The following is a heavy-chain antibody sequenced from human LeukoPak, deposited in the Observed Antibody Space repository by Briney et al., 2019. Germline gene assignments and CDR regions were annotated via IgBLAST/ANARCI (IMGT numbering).Heavy chain of an antibody. CDR3: SKDLRGYTFDI. CDR2: ISTSSSNI. Sequence: GSLRLSCAASGFTFSSDSMNWVRQAPGKGLEWVSSISTSSSNIYYADSVKGRFTISRDNAKNSLYLQMNSLRAEDTAVYYCSKDLRGYTFDIWGQGTMVTVSS. D-gene: IGHD3-22*01. CDR1: GFTFSSDS. J-gene: IGHJ3*02. V-gene: IGHV3-21*06.